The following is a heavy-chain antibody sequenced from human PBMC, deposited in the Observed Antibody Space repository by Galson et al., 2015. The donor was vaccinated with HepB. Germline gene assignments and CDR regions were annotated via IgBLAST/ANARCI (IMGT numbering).Heavy chain of an antibody. CDR1: GYTFTGYY. J-gene: IGHJ5*02. V-gene: IGHV1-2*06. CDR2: INPNSGGT. Sequence: SVKVSCKASGYTFTGYYMHWVRQAPGQGLEWMGRINPNSGGTNYAQKFQGRVTMTRDTSISTAYMELSRLRSDDTAVYYCARALTYYDILTGGGPNWFDPWGQGTLVTVSS. CDR3: ARALTYYDILTGGGPNWFDP. D-gene: IGHD3-9*01.